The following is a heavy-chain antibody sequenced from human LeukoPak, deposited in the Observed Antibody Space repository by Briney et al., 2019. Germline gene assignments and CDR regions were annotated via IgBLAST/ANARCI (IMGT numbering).Heavy chain of an antibody. Sequence: PSETLSLTCAVSVGSIGSGRYSWSWIRQPPGKGLEWIGYIYHSGSTYYNPSLKSRVTISVDRSKNQFSLKLSSVTAADTAVYYCARAREGYSYGYLPYDYWGQGTLVTVSS. CDR1: VGSIGSGRYS. CDR2: IYHSGST. CDR3: ARAREGYSYGYLPYDY. J-gene: IGHJ4*02. D-gene: IGHD5-18*01. V-gene: IGHV4-30-2*01.